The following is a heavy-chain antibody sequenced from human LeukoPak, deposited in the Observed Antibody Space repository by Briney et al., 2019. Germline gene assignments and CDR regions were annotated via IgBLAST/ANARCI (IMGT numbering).Heavy chain of an antibody. J-gene: IGHJ6*03. V-gene: IGHV3-48*03. CDR1: GFTFSSYE. CDR2: ISSSGSTI. D-gene: IGHD3-3*01. Sequence: HPGGSLRLSCAASGFTFSSYEMNWVRQAPGKGLEWVSHISSSGSTIYYADSVKGRFTISRDNAKNSLYLQMNSLRAEDTAVYYCARAPYTIFGAMDVWGKGTTVTVSS. CDR3: ARAPYTIFGAMDV.